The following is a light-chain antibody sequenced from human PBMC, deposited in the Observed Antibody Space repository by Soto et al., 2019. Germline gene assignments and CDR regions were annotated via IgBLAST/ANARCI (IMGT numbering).Light chain of an antibody. J-gene: IGLJ1*01. V-gene: IGLV2-8*01. CDR1: GSDIGAYTY. CDR2: EVT. CDR3: TSYVGSNNFPYV. Sequence: QSALTQPPSASGSPGQSVTISCTGTGSDIGAYTYVSWYQHHPGTAPKLIIYEVTKRPSGVPDRFSGSKSGNTASLTVSGLQADDEADYYCTSYVGSNNFPYVFGTGTKLTVL.